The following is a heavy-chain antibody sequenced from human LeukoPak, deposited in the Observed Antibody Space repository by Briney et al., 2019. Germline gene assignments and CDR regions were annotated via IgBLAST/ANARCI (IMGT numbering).Heavy chain of an antibody. CDR2: TYYSGTT. Sequence: SETLSLTCTVSGGSISSSSYYWGWIRQPSGNGLEGIGTTYYSGTTYDNTSLKRLVTISEDTSNNQFSLKLSPVTAADTAVYYCARRDYYHSSGYFGYWGEGALATVSP. CDR3: ARRDYYHSSGYFGY. V-gene: IGHV4-39*01. CDR1: GGSISSSSYY. D-gene: IGHD3-22*01. J-gene: IGHJ4*02.